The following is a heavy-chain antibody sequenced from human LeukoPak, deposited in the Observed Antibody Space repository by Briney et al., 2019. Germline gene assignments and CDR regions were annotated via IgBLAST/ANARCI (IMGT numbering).Heavy chain of an antibody. J-gene: IGHJ3*02. Sequence: ASETLSLTCAVSGGSISSSNWWSWVRQPPGKGLEWIGEIYHSGSTNYNPSLKSRVTISVDKSKNQFSLKLSSVTAADTAVYYCARSIVGSSAFDIWGQGTMVTVSS. V-gene: IGHV4-4*02. CDR2: IYHSGST. CDR1: GGSISSSNW. CDR3: ARSIVGSSAFDI. D-gene: IGHD1-26*01.